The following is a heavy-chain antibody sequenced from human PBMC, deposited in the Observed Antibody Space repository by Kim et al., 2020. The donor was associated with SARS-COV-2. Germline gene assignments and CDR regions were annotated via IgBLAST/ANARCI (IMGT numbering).Heavy chain of an antibody. J-gene: IGHJ4*02. Sequence: VSVKSRITINPDTSKNQFSLQLNSVTPEDTAVYYCARDSCSGGSCYYFDYWGQGTLVTVSS. D-gene: IGHD2-15*01. V-gene: IGHV6-1*01. CDR3: ARDSCSGGSCYYFDY.